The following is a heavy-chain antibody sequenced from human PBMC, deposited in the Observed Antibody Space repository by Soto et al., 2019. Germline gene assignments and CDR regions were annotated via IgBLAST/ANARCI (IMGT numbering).Heavy chain of an antibody. CDR2: ISGSGGTT. J-gene: IGHJ3*02. V-gene: IGHV3-23*01. D-gene: IGHD2-15*01. CDR3: AKGGDEVVATHNDAFYI. Sequence: GGSLRLSCVASGFTFSSYAMSWVRQAPGKGLEWVSAISGSGGTTYYADSVKGRFTISRDNSKNTLYLQMNSLRAEDTAVYYCAKGGDEVVATHNDAFYIWGQGTKVTVSS. CDR1: GFTFSSYA.